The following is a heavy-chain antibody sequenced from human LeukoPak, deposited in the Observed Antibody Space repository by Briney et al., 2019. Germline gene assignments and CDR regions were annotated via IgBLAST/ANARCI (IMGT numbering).Heavy chain of an antibody. J-gene: IGHJ4*02. V-gene: IGHV4-38-2*02. D-gene: IGHD3-22*01. CDR3: AMSITMIIVIIKRPPTIDY. CDR2: IYHSGTT. Sequence: SETLSLTCTVSGYSMSSGYYWGWIRQPPGKGLEWIGNIYHSGTTYYNPSLKSRVTISIDTPKNQFSLKLSSVTAADTAVYYCAMSITMIIVIIKRPPTIDYWGQGTLVTVSS. CDR1: GYSMSSGYY.